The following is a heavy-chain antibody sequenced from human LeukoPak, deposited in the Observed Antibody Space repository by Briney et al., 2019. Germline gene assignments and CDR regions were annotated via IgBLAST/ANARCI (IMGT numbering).Heavy chain of an antibody. CDR1: GGSISSYY. CDR2: IYYSGST. D-gene: IGHD1-26*01. CDR3: ARVIEGQVDWFDP. Sequence: SETLSLTCTVSGGSISSYYWSWIRQPPGKGLEWIGYIYYSGSTNYNPSLKSRVTISVDTSKNQFSLKLRSVTAADTAVYYCARVIEGQVDWFDPWGQGTLVTVSS. J-gene: IGHJ5*02. V-gene: IGHV4-59*01.